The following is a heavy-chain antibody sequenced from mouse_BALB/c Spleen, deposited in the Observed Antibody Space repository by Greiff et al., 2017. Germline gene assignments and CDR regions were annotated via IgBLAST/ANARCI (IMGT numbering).Heavy chain of an antibody. Sequence: QVQLQQSAAELARPGASVKMSCKASGYTFTSYTMHWVKQRPGQGLEWIGYINPSSGYTEYNQKFKDKTTLTADKSSSTAYMQLSSLTSEDSAVYYCASVGLRQGYAMDYWGQGTSVTVSS. V-gene: IGHV1-4*02. CDR1: GYTFTSYT. J-gene: IGHJ4*01. CDR3: ASVGLRQGYAMDY. D-gene: IGHD2-4*01. CDR2: INPSSGYT.